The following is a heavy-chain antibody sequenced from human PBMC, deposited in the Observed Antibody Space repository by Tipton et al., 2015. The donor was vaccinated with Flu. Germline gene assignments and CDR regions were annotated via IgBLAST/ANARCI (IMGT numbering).Heavy chain of an antibody. CDR3: ARHVAKYTCESPSQTVLDY. CDR2: IYHSGST. Sequence: TLSLTCTVSGGSISNSFCSWIRQAPGKGLEWIGYIYHSGSTNYNPSLKSRVTMSVDTSKNQFSLRLSSVTAADTAVYFCARHVAKYTCESPSQTVLDYWGQGTLVTVSS. J-gene: IGHJ4*02. V-gene: IGHV4-59*08. CDR1: GGSISNSF. D-gene: IGHD4/OR15-4a*01.